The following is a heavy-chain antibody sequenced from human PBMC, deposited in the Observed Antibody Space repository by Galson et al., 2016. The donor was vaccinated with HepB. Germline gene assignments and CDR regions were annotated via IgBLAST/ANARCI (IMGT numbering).Heavy chain of an antibody. V-gene: IGHV3-7*01. CDR2: IKEDGSVK. CDR1: GITFSNYW. J-gene: IGHJ4*02. Sequence: SLRLSCAASGITFSNYWMTWVRQAPGKGLEWVANIKEDGSVKYYVDSVKGRFIISRDNAKNSLYLQLNSLRAEDTALYYCARDVNYGIFDRWGQGTLVTVSS. D-gene: IGHD3-10*01. CDR3: ARDVNYGIFDR.